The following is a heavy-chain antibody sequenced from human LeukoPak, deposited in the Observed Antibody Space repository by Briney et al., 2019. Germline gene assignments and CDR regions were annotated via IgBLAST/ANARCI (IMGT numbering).Heavy chain of an antibody. Sequence: GGSLRLSCAASGFIFSNYWMHWVRQAPGKGLVWVSGIHSDGSSTTYADSVKGRFTISRDNTKNTVYLQMNSLRAEDTAVYYCAKDAAWRGYSYDQFVWGQGTLVTVSS. CDR1: GFIFSNYW. V-gene: IGHV3-74*01. CDR2: IHSDGSST. CDR3: AKDAAWRGYSYDQFV. D-gene: IGHD5-18*01. J-gene: IGHJ4*02.